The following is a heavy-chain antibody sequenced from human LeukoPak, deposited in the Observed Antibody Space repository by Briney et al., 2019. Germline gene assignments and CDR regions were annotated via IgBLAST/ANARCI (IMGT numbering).Heavy chain of an antibody. CDR1: GGPFSHYY. J-gene: IGHJ3*02. Sequence: SETLSLTCAVSGGPFSHYYWNWIRQSPGKGLEWIGEITHTRRTNYNPVLRSRVTISVDTSRNQFSLKLRSMTAADTAVYYCARGGRWESYSAFDIWGQGTTVSVSS. CDR3: ARGGRWESYSAFDI. CDR2: ITHTRRT. V-gene: IGHV4-34*01. D-gene: IGHD1-26*01.